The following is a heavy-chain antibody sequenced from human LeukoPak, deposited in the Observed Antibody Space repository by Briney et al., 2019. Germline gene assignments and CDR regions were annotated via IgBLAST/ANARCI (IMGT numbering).Heavy chain of an antibody. D-gene: IGHD7-27*01. CDR1: GYTFTSYD. CDR3: ARGPPNWGYDD. J-gene: IGHJ4*02. V-gene: IGHV1-8*01. Sequence: ASVKVSCKASGYTFTSYDFNWVRQATGQRPEWMGWMSPNSGDTGYAQKFQDRVTMTRNTSISTAYMELSSLRSDDTAVYYCARGPPNWGYDDWGPGTLVTVSS. CDR2: MSPNSGDT.